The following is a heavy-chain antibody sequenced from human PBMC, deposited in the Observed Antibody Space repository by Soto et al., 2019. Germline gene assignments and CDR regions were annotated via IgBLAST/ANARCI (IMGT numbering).Heavy chain of an antibody. CDR1: GFSLSTSGVG. J-gene: IGHJ4*02. CDR2: IFWDDDK. V-gene: IGHV2-5*02. CDR3: AHLPWKELWPRAPVVN. Sequence: QITLKESGPTLVKPTQTLTLTCTFSGFSLSTSGVGVGWIRQPPGKALEWLGIIFWDDDKRYRPSLKRRLSITXXTXKXPLVLTMTNMDPVDTATYYCAHLPWKELWPRAPVVNWGQGTPVTVSS. D-gene: IGHD1-1*01.